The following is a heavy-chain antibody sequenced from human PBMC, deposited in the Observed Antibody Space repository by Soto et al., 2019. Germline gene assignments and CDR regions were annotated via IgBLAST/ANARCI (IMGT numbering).Heavy chain of an antibody. V-gene: IGHV4-39*02. CDR3: VRAYYYDSSGYFRPADAFDI. CDR1: GGSISSSSYY. J-gene: IGHJ3*02. Sequence: SETLSLTCTVSGGSISSSSYYWGWIRQPPGKGLEWIGSIYYTGSTYYSPSLKGRVTISVDSSKNQFPLKLSSVTAADTAVYHCVRAYYYDSSGYFRPADAFDIWGQGTRVTVSS. CDR2: IYYTGST. D-gene: IGHD3-22*01.